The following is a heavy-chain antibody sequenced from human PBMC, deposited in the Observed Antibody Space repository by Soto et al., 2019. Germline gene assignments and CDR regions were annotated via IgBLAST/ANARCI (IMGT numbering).Heavy chain of an antibody. D-gene: IGHD2-2*01. Sequence: ASVKVSCKASGYTFTSYDINWVRQATGQGLEWMGWMNPNSGNTGYAQKFQGRVTMTRNTSISTAYMELSSLRSEDAAVYYCARGYCSSTSCYDYYYYMDVWGKGTTVTVS. CDR2: MNPNSGNT. J-gene: IGHJ6*03. CDR1: GYTFTSYD. CDR3: ARGYCSSTSCYDYYYYMDV. V-gene: IGHV1-8*01.